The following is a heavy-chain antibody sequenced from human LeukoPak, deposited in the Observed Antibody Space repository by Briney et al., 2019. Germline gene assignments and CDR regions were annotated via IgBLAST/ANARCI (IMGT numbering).Heavy chain of an antibody. CDR3: AKVNNYDDY. V-gene: IGHV3-30*18. Sequence: PGRSLRLSCAASGFTFSTFGIHWVRQAPGKGLEWVAAISPDGNNEYYIDSVKGRFTVSRDNSKNMIYLQVNSLRGEDSAVYYCAKVNNYDDYWGQGTLVTVSS. CDR2: ISPDGNNE. D-gene: IGHD1/OR15-1a*01. J-gene: IGHJ4*02. CDR1: GFTFSTFG.